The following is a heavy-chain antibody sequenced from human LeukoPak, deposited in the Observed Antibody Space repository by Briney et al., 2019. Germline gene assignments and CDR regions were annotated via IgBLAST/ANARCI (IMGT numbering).Heavy chain of an antibody. J-gene: IGHJ5*01. CDR1: GYRFSDYY. V-gene: IGHV1-2*06. CDR2: INSNSGGT. CDR3: ARAGGTYYYESSGYYYQNWFDS. D-gene: IGHD3-22*01. Sequence: GASVRVSGKASGYRFSDYYMHWVRQAPGQGLEWMGRINSNSGGTGFAEKFRGRVTMTRDTSISTAYMELSRLTSDDTAVYYCARAGGTYYYESSGYYYQNWFDSWGQGTLVTVSS.